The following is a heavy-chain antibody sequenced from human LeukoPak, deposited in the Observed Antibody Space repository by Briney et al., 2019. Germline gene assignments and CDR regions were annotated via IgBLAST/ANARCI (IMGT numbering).Heavy chain of an antibody. D-gene: IGHD5-18*01. Sequence: AVGSLRLSCAASGFTFSSYAMSWVRQAPGKGLEWVSAISGSGGSTYYADSVKGRFTISRDNSKNTLYLQMNSLRAEDTAVYYCAKVDTAMVTRGPFDYWGQGTLVTVSS. V-gene: IGHV3-23*01. J-gene: IGHJ4*02. CDR2: ISGSGGST. CDR3: AKVDTAMVTRGPFDY. CDR1: GFTFSSYA.